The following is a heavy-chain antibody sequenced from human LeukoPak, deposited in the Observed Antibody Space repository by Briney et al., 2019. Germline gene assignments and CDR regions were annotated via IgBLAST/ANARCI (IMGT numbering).Heavy chain of an antibody. Sequence: PSETLSLTCTVSGGSISSGSYYWSWIRQPAGKGLEWIGRVHTSGSTNYNPSLKSRVTISVDTSKNQFSLKLSSVTAADTAVYYCARSASITGTRFYYYYGMDVWGQGTTVTVSS. CDR3: ARSASITGTRFYYYYGMDV. J-gene: IGHJ6*02. CDR1: GGSISSGSYY. CDR2: VHTSGST. D-gene: IGHD1-20*01. V-gene: IGHV4-61*02.